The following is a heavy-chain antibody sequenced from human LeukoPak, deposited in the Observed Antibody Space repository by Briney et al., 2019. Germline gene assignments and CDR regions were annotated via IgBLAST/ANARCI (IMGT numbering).Heavy chain of an antibody. CDR2: ISGHGVST. V-gene: IGHV3-64D*06. D-gene: IGHD1-26*01. CDR1: GFTFSSYA. CDR3: VNDPGEGATGNDAFAI. J-gene: IGHJ3*02. Sequence: GGSLRLSCSATGFTFSSYAMHWVRQAPRKGLEFVSGISGHGVSTYYADSVKGRFTIFRDNSKNTLYLQMSSLRTADTAVYCCVNDPGEGATGNDAFAIWGQGTKVTVSS.